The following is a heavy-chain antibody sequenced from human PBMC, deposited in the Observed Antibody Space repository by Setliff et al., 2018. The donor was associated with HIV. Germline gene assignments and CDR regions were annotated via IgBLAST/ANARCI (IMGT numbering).Heavy chain of an antibody. V-gene: IGHV4-61*02. D-gene: IGHD3-3*02. CDR1: GGSISSTSHY. J-gene: IGHJ4*02. CDR2: IFTSGSA. Sequence: SETLSLTCTVSGGSISSTSHYWTWIRQPAEKGLEWLGRIFTSGSASYNPSLESRVTFSVDTSKDQFSLRLTSVTAADTAIYYYGRLDTFLNHFDYWGQGVPVTVSS. CDR3: GRLDTFLNHFDY.